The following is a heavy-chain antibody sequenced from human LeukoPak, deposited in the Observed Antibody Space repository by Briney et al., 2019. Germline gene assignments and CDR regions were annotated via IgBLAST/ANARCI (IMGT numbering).Heavy chain of an antibody. CDR1: GYTFSSYY. CDR2: INPSGGST. Sequence: ASVKVSCKASGYTFSSYYVHWVRQAPGQGLEWMGIINPSGGSTSYAQKFQGRVTMTRDTSTSTVYMELGSLRSEDTAVYYCARSGGATTSSDYWGQGTLVTVSS. D-gene: IGHD1-26*01. V-gene: IGHV1-46*01. J-gene: IGHJ4*02. CDR3: ARSGGATTSSDY.